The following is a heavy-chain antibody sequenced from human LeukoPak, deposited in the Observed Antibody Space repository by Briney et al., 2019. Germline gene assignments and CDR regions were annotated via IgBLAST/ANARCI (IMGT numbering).Heavy chain of an antibody. V-gene: IGHV3-23*01. Sequence: GGSLRLSCAASGFTFSSSAMSWVRQAPGKGLEWVSSISGSGGSPYYADSVKGRFTISRDNARNSLYLQMNTLRAEDTAVYSCARGADGVSSNSRGWFDPWGQGTLVTVSS. J-gene: IGHJ5*02. CDR1: GFTFSSSA. CDR2: ISGSGGSP. CDR3: ARGADGVSSNSRGWFDP. D-gene: IGHD2-15*01.